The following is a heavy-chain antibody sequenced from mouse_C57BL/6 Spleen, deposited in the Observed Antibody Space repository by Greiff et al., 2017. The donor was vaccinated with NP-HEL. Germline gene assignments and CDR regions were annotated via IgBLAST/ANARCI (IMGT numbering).Heavy chain of an antibody. J-gene: IGHJ3*01. CDR3: AREDYDGAWFAY. D-gene: IGHD2-4*01. CDR2: ISYDGSN. V-gene: IGHV3-6*01. Sequence: EVQLLESGPGLVKPSQSLSLTCSASGYSITSGYYWNLMRQFPGNKLECMGFISYDGSNNYNPSFKNRTSITRDTSKNQFFLKLNSVPTEDTATYYCAREDYDGAWFAYWGQGTLVTVSA. CDR1: GYSITSGYY.